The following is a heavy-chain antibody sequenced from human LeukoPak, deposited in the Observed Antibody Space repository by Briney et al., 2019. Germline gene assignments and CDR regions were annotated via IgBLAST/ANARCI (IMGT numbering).Heavy chain of an antibody. CDR2: IYYSGST. D-gene: IGHD2-15*01. J-gene: IGHJ4*02. V-gene: IGHV4-39*01. CDR1: SDSFTSDNYY. CDR3: CSHAEGCRTYGPVYYFDY. Sequence: ASETLSLTCTVSSDSFTSDNYYWAWIRQPPGKGLEWIGTIYYSGSTFYNASLKSRVTLSVDTSKSQCSLKLNSVTAAHAGRGHCCSHAEGCRTYGPVYYFDYWGQGTLVTVSS.